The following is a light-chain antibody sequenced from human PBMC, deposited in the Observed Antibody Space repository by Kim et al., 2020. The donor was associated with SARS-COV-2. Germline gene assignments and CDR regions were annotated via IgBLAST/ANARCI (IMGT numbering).Light chain of an antibody. J-gene: IGKJ3*01. CDR1: QSVLHSSNNKNY. V-gene: IGKV4-1*01. CDR2: WAS. Sequence: ATINCKSSQSVLHSSNNKNYLAWYQQKPGQPPKLLIYWASTRESGVPDRFSGSGSGTDFTLSISSLQAEDVAVYYCQQYYSTPFTFGPGTKVDIK. CDR3: QQYYSTPFT.